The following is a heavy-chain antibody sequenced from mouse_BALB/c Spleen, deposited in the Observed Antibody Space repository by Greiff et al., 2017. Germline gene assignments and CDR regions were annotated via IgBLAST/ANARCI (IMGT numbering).Heavy chain of an antibody. CDR2: ISSGGGST. Sequence: EVKLMESGGGLVKPGGSLKLSCAASGFAFSSYDMSWVRQTPEKRLEWVAYISSGGGSTYYPDTVKGRFTISRDNAKNTLYLQMSSLKSEDTAMYYCARDYDGFDYWGQGTTLTVSS. J-gene: IGHJ2*01. D-gene: IGHD2-4*01. V-gene: IGHV5-12-1*01. CDR3: ARDYDGFDY. CDR1: GFAFSSYD.